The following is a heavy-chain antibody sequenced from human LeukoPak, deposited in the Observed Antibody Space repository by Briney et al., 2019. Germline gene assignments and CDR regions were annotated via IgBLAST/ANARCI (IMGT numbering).Heavy chain of an antibody. V-gene: IGHV4-59*01. D-gene: IGHD5-18*01. J-gene: IGHJ4*02. CDR3: ARGRGYSDH. CDR1: GGSISSYY. Sequence: PSETLSLTCTVSGGSISSYYWSWIRQSPGKGLEWIGYIYYSGGTNYNPSLKSRATISLDTSKNQFSLNLSSVTAADTAVYYCARGRGYSDHWGQGTLVTVSS. CDR2: IYYSGGT.